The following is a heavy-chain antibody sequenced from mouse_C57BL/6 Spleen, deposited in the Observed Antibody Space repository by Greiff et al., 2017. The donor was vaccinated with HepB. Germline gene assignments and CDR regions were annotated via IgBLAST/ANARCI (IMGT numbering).Heavy chain of an antibody. J-gene: IGHJ1*03. CDR3: ARSEEYYGSSWYFDV. D-gene: IGHD1-1*01. CDR2: IHPNSGST. Sequence: QVQLQQPGAELVKPGASVKLSCKASGYTFTSYWMHWVKQRPGQGLEWIGMIHPNSGSTNYNEKFKSKATLTVDKSSSTAYMQLSSLTSEDSAVYYCARSEEYYGSSWYFDVWGTGTTVTVSS. CDR1: GYTFTSYW. V-gene: IGHV1-64*01.